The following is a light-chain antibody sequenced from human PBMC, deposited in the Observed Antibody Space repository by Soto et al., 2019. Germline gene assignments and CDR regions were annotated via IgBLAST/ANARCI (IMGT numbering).Light chain of an antibody. V-gene: IGKV3-20*01. CDR2: DAS. Sequence: EMVLRQSPGTLSLSPGHRPALFCGASQSVSSYLAWYQQTPGQAPRXIVSDASSRATGIPDRFSGSASGTDFTLTISRLEPEDAAMYYCQQYGTAPITLGQGTRLEI. CDR1: QSVSSY. CDR3: QQYGTAPIT. J-gene: IGKJ5*01.